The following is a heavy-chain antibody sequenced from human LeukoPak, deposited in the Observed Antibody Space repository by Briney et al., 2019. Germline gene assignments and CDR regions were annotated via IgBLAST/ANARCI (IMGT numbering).Heavy chain of an antibody. D-gene: IGHD6-19*01. CDR3: ARETGDSSGWDYYFDY. CDR1: GGTFRSYA. J-gene: IGHJ4*02. Sequence: ASVKVSCKASGGTFRSYAISWVRQAPGQGLEWLGGIIPIFGTANYAQKFQGRVTITADESTSTAYMELSSLRSEDTAVYYCARETGDSSGWDYYFDYWGQGTLVTVSS. V-gene: IGHV1-69*13. CDR2: IIPIFGTA.